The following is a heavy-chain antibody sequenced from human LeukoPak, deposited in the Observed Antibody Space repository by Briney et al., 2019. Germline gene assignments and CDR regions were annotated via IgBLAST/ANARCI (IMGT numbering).Heavy chain of an antibody. CDR3: ARVEGNYDILTGYRHYYGMDV. CDR1: GYTFTGYY. CDR2: INPNSGGT. Sequence: ASVKVSCKASGYTFTGYYMHWVRQAPGQGLEWMGWINPNSGGTNYAQKFQGRVTMTRDTSISTAYMELSRLRSDDTAVYYCARVEGNYDILTGYRHYYGMDVWGQGTTVTVSS. V-gene: IGHV1-2*02. D-gene: IGHD3-9*01. J-gene: IGHJ6*02.